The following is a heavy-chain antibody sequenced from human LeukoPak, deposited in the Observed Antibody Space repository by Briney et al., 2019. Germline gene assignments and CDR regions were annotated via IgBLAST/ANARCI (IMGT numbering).Heavy chain of an antibody. CDR3: AKGGQLTTYSGLDV. CDR2: ISYDGINK. CDR1: GFTFSSYA. D-gene: IGHD4-11*01. J-gene: IGHJ6*02. Sequence: PGGSLRLSCAASGFTFSSYAMHWVRQAPGKGLEWVAVISYDGINKYCADSVKGRFTVSRDSSENMLYLQMNSLRGEDMAVYYCAKGGQLTTYSGLDVGGQGTTVTVSS. V-gene: IGHV3-30*18.